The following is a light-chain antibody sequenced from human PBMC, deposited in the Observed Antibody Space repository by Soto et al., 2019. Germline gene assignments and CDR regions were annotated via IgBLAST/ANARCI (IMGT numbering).Light chain of an antibody. CDR1: RSISTW. J-gene: IGKJ3*01. CDR2: GAS. CDR3: QQAYSFPRIT. V-gene: IGKV1-12*01. Sequence: DIQMTQSPSSVSAAVGDRITITCRASRSISTWLAWYQHKPGKAPKVLIYGASTLQSGVPSRFSGSGSGTDVILTINNLQPEDFGTYYCQQAYSFPRITFGPGTKVEIK.